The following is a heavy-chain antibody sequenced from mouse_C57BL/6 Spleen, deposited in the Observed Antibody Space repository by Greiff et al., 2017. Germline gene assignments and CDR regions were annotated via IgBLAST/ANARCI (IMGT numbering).Heavy chain of an antibody. CDR1: GYAFSSSW. CDR2: IYPGDGDT. D-gene: IGHD3-3*01. J-gene: IGHJ2*01. Sequence: VQLQQSGPELVKPGASVKISCKASGYAFSSSWMNWVKQRPGKGLEWIGRIYPGDGDTNYNGKFKGKATLTADKSSSTAYMQLSSLTSEDSAVYFCAMGGTRDYWGQGTTLTVSS. CDR3: AMGGTRDY. V-gene: IGHV1-82*01.